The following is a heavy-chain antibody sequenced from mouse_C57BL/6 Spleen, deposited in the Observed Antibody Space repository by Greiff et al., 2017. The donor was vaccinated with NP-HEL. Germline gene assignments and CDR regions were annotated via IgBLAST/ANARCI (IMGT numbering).Heavy chain of an antibody. CDR2: IRSKSNNYGT. CDR3: VRHSDLDY. V-gene: IGHV10-1*01. CDR1: GFSFNTYA. Sequence: EVMLVESGGGLVQPKGSLKLSCAASGFSFNTYAMYWVRQAPGKGLEWVARIRSKSNNYGTNYADSVKDRITISREDSEIKLYLQMNNLKTEGTAKYYSVRHSDLDYWGKGTTLTVSS. J-gene: IGHJ2*01.